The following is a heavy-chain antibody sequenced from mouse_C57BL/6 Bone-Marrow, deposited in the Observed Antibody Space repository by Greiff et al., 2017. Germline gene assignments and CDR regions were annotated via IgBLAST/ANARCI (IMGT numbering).Heavy chain of an antibody. J-gene: IGHJ3*01. CDR2: ISSGGSYT. V-gene: IGHV5-6*01. Sequence: EVHLVESGGDLVKPGGSLKLSCAASGFTFSSYGMSWVRQTPDKRLEWVATISSGGSYTYYPDSVKGRFTISRDNAKNTLYLQMSSLKSEDTAMYYCARGSYDGGFAYWGQGTLVTVSA. D-gene: IGHD2-14*01. CDR1: GFTFSSYG. CDR3: ARGSYDGGFAY.